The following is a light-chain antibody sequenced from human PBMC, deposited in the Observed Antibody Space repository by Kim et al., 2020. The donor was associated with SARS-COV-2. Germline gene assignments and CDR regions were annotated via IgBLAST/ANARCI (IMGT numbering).Light chain of an antibody. CDR1: ELGDKY. Sequence: SYELTQPPSVSVNPGQTASITCSGDELGDKYACWYQQKPGQSPVLVIYQDSKRPSGIPEQFSGSNSGNTATLTISGTQAMDEADYYCQAWDSSTLVFGGGTQLTVL. CDR2: QDS. V-gene: IGLV3-1*01. CDR3: QAWDSSTLV. J-gene: IGLJ2*01.